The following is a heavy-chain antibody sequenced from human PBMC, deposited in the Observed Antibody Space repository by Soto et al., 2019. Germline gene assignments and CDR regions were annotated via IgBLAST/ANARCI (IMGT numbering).Heavy chain of an antibody. CDR1: GFTFSSYG. CDR2: ISYDGSNK. D-gene: IGHD5-18*01. CDR3: AKEMDTAMVSYAFDI. Sequence: PGGSLRLSCAASGFTFSSYGMHWVRQAPGKGLEWVAVISYDGSNKYYADSVKGRFTISRDNSKNTLYLQMNSLRAEDTAVYYCAKEMDTAMVSYAFDIWGQGTMVTVSS. J-gene: IGHJ3*02. V-gene: IGHV3-30*18.